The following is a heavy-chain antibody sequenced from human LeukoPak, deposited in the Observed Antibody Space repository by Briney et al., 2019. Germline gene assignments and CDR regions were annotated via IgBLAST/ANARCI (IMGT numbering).Heavy chain of an antibody. CDR3: ARDPGSQIAAAGKLDY. D-gene: IGHD6-13*01. Sequence: ASVKVSCKASGYTFTSYGISWVRQAPGQGLEWMGWISAYNGNTNYAQKLQGSVTMTTDTSTSTAYMELRSLRSDDTAVYYCARDPGSQIAAAGKLDYWGQGTLVTVSS. CDR1: GYTFTSYG. J-gene: IGHJ4*02. V-gene: IGHV1-18*01. CDR2: ISAYNGNT.